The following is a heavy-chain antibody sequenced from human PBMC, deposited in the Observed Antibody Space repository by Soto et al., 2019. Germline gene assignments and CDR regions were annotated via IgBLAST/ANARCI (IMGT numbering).Heavy chain of an antibody. CDR2: FQHGGSS. V-gene: IGHV4-61*03. Sequence: QVQLQESGPGLVKPSETLSLTCTVSGDSVTSSGHHWSWIRQPPGKGLEWVGQFQHGGSSNYNPSLRSRRVTTFDTSTNHFSLRLTSVTASDTAADYCATSHAGFGGRGQWGQGTLVTVSS. CDR1: GDSVTSSGHH. CDR3: ATSHAGFGGRGQ. D-gene: IGHD3-16*01. J-gene: IGHJ4*02.